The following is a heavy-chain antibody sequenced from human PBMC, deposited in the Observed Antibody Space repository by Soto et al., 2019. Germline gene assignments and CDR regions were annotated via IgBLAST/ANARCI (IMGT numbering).Heavy chain of an antibody. CDR1: GFTFSSYA. J-gene: IGHJ6*02. CDR2: ISYDGSNK. CDR3: ARDPPNPYGMEV. Sequence: GGSLRLSCAASGFTFSSYAMHWVRQAPGKGLEWVAVISYDGSNKYYADSVKGRFTISRDNSKNTLYLQMHSLRAEDTAVYYCARDPPNPYGMEVWGQGTTVTVS. V-gene: IGHV3-30-3*01.